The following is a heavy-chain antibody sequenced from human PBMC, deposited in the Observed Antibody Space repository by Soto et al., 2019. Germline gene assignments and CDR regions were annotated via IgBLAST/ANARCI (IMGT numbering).Heavy chain of an antibody. V-gene: IGHV3-48*01. CDR3: ARGIAAAGPKLDY. J-gene: IGHJ4*02. CDR2: ISSATTTI. D-gene: IGHD6-13*01. CDR1: GFTFSNYS. Sequence: EVQLVESGGGLIEPGGSLRLSCAASGFTFSNYSMNWVRKAPGKGLERVSYISSATTTIYYADSVKGRFTISRDNAKNSLYLQMNSLRADDTAVYYCARGIAAAGPKLDYWGQGTLVTVSS.